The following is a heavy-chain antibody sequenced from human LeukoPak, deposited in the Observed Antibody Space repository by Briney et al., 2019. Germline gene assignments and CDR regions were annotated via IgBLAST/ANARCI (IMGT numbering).Heavy chain of an antibody. D-gene: IGHD2-2*01. CDR2: INPNSGGT. CDR3: ARANSSSTSCAPDY. J-gene: IGHJ4*02. CDR1: GYTFTGYY. V-gene: IGHV1-2*02. Sequence: GASVKVSCKASGYTFTGYYMHWVRQAPGQGLEWMGWINPNSGGTNYAQKFQGRVTMTRDTSISTAYMELSRLRSEDTAVYYCARANSSSTSCAPDYWGQGILVTVSS.